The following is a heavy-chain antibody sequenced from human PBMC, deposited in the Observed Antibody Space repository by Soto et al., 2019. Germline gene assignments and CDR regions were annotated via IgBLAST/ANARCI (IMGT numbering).Heavy chain of an antibody. CDR2: INAGNGNT. CDR3: ASSIRLAGDY. J-gene: IGHJ4*02. Sequence: QVQLVQSGAEVKKPGASVKVSCKASGYTFTSYAMHWVRQAPGQRLEWMGWINAGNGNTKYSQNFQGRVNTTRDTSASSAYMQLSSLRSEDTAVYYCASSIRLAGDYWGQGTLVTVSS. CDR1: GYTFTSYA. V-gene: IGHV1-3*01.